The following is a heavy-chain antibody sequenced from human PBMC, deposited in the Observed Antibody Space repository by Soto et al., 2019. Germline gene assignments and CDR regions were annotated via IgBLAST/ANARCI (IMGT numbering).Heavy chain of an antibody. J-gene: IGHJ6*02. CDR2: ISSSGTTI. V-gene: IGHV3-48*03. D-gene: IGHD1-26*01. CDR3: ARDRWEPWNGIDV. CDR1: GFTFTSYE. Sequence: GGSLRLSCTASGFTFTSYEMNWVRQAPGKGLEWVSFISSSGTTIYYADSVKGRFTISRDNAKNSLYLQMNSLRAEDTAVYYCARDRWEPWNGIDVWGQGTTVTV.